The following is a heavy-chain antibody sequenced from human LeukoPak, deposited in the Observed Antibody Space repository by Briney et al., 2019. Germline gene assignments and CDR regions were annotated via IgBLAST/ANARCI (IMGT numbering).Heavy chain of an antibody. CDR1: GFTFSSNA. CDR3: ARQGGRRLGAFDI. Sequence: PGGSLRLSCAASGFTFSSNAMSWVRQAPWTGLEWVSYISGSGGSTYYADSVKGRFTISRDSPKNTLYLQMNNLRVEDTAVYYCARQGGRRLGAFDIWGQGTLVTVSS. D-gene: IGHD6-19*01. CDR2: ISGSGGST. J-gene: IGHJ3*02. V-gene: IGHV3-23*01.